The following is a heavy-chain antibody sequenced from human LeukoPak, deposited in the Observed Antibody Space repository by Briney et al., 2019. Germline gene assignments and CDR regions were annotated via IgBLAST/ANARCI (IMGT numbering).Heavy chain of an antibody. CDR1: GFTFSSYG. J-gene: IGHJ4*02. CDR3: ARDNPPDY. Sequence: GGSLRLSCTASGFTFSSYGRHWVRQAPVKGLEWVANIKQDGSEKSYVESVRGRFTISRDNAKNSLYLQLNSLRAEDTALYYCARDNPPDYWGQGTLVTVSS. V-gene: IGHV3-7*03. CDR2: IKQDGSEK.